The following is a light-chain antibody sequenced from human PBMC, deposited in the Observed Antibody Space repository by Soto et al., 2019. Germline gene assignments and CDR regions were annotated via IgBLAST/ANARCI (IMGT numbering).Light chain of an antibody. CDR1: QSINLY. J-gene: IGKJ2*01. Sequence: IQLTQSPSSLSASVGDSVTVTCRASQSINLYLNWYQQKPGKAPTLLIYGASTLQSGVPSRFSGGGSRTDFTLTISSLQTEDFATYYCQQSYSSPYTFGQGTKLEI. CDR3: QQSYSSPYT. CDR2: GAS. V-gene: IGKV1-39*01.